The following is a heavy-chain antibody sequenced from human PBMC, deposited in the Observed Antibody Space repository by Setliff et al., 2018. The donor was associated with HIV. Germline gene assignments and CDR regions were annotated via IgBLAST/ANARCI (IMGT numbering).Heavy chain of an antibody. CDR2: IYHSGST. D-gene: IGHD6-19*01. J-gene: IGHJ4*02. CDR1: GGSISSSSYY. Sequence: SETLSLTCTVSGGSISSSSYYWGWIRQPPGKGLEWIGSIYHSGSTFYNPSLKSRVTVSVDTSKNQFYLTLSSVTAADTAVYYCARERQWLERDYFDYWGQGTLVTVSS. V-gene: IGHV4-39*02. CDR3: ARERQWLERDYFDY.